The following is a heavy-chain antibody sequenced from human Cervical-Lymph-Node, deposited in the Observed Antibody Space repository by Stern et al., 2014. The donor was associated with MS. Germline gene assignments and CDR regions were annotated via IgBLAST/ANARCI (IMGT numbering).Heavy chain of an antibody. CDR3: AQSLVYYGMDV. Sequence: QDQLVQSGAEMKKPGASVKVSCKASGHTFPSYSISWVRQAPGQGLEWMGWIRHNGQTKYPQKFEGRVTMTTDTLTSTAYMELRSLASDDTAVYYCAQSLVYYGMDVWGQGTAVTVSS. V-gene: IGHV1-18*01. CDR1: GHTFPSYS. D-gene: IGHD6-6*01. J-gene: IGHJ6*02. CDR2: IRHNGQT.